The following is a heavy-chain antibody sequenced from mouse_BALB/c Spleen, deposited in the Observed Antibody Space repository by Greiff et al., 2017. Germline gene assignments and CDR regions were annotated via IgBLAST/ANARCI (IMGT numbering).Heavy chain of an antibody. CDR1: GYTFTSYW. Sequence: VQLQQPGAELVKPGASVKLSCKASGYTFTSYWMHWVKQRPGPGLEWIGEINPSNGRTNYNEKFKSKATLTVDKSSSTAYMQLSSLTSEDSAVYYCARGGYGYGDYWYFDVWGAGTTVTVSS. J-gene: IGHJ1*01. V-gene: IGHV1S81*02. CDR2: INPSNGRT. CDR3: ARGGYGYGDYWYFDV. D-gene: IGHD2-2*01.